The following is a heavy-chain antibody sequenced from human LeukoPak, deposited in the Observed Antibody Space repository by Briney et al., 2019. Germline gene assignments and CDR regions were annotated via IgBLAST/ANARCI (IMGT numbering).Heavy chain of an antibody. CDR1: GYSISSGYY. J-gene: IGHJ4*02. CDR2: IYHSEST. V-gene: IGHV4-38-2*01. CDR3: ARVRGYSHGNYFDY. D-gene: IGHD5-18*01. Sequence: SEALSLTCAVSGYSISSGYYWGWIRQPPGKTLEWIASIYHSESTYYNPSLKSRVTISVDTSMNQFSLKLSSVNAADTAIYFCARVRGYSHGNYFDYWGREPWSPSPQ.